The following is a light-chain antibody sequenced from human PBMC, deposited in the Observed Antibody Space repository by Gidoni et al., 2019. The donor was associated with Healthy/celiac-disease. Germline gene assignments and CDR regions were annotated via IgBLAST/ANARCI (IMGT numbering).Light chain of an antibody. CDR2: DVS. V-gene: IGLV2-14*01. J-gene: IGLJ2*01. CDR1: SSDVGGYNY. CDR3: SSYTSSSVV. Sequence: QSALTQPASVSGSPGQSITISCTGTSSDVGGYNYVSWYQQPPGKAPKLMIYDVSHSSGVSHRFSGSKSGNTASLPISGLQAEDEADYYCSSYTSSSVVFGGGTTLPVL.